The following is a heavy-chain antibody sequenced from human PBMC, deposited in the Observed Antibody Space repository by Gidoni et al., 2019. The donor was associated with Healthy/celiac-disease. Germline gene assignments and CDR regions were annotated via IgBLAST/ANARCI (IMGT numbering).Heavy chain of an antibody. J-gene: IGHJ4*02. D-gene: IGHD3-22*01. CDR3: ASPPLKYYYDSSGPPSLDY. Sequence: EVQLLESGGGLVQPGGSLRLPCAASGFTFSSYAMSWVRQAPGKGLEWVSAIRGSGGSTYYADSVKGRFTISRDNSKNTLYLQMNSLRAEDTAVYYCASPPLKYYYDSSGPPSLDYWGQGTLVTVSS. CDR1: GFTFSSYA. V-gene: IGHV3-23*01. CDR2: IRGSGGST.